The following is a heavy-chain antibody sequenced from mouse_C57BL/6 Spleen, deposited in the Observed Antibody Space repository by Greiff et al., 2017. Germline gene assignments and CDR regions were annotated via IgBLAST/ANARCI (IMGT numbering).Heavy chain of an antibody. CDR2: IYPGSGST. D-gene: IGHD1-1*01. CDR3: ASRSTTVVADY. CDR1: GYTFTSYW. Sequence: QVQLQQPGAELVKPGASVKMSCKASGYTFTSYWITWVKQRPGQGLEWIGDIYPGSGSTNYNEKFKSKATLTVDTSSSTAYMQRSSLTSEDSAVYYCASRSTTVVADYWGQGTTLTVSS. V-gene: IGHV1-55*01. J-gene: IGHJ2*01.